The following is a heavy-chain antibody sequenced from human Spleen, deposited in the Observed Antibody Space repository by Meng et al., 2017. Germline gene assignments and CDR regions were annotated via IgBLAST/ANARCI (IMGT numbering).Heavy chain of an antibody. CDR2: ISYDGSNK. CDR1: GFTFSSYA. CDR3: ARKVSIAALYGVGY. Sequence: GESLKISCAAPGFTFSSYAMHWVRQAPGKGLEWVAVISYDGSNKYYADSVKGRFTISRDNSKNTLYLQMNSLRAEDTAVYYCARKVSIAALYGVGYWGQGTLVTVSS. D-gene: IGHD6-6*01. J-gene: IGHJ4*02. V-gene: IGHV3-30*01.